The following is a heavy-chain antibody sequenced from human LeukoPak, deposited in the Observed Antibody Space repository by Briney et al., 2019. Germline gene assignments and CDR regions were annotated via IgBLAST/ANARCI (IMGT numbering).Heavy chain of an antibody. CDR2: INPSGGST. J-gene: IGHJ4*02. CDR3: ARDVASSGYYWD. V-gene: IGHV1-46*01. Sequence: GASVKVSCKTSGYTFTNYYMHWVRQAPGQGLEWMGIINPSGGSTSYAQKFQGRATMTRDTSTSTVYMELSSLRSEDTAVYYCARDVASSGYYWDWGQGTLVTVSS. D-gene: IGHD3-22*01. CDR1: GYTFTNYY.